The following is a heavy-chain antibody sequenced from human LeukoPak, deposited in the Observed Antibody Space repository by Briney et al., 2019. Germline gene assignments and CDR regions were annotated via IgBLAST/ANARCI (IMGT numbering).Heavy chain of an antibody. D-gene: IGHD1-26*01. CDR2: ISGSGGST. J-gene: IGHJ3*02. V-gene: IGHV3-23*01. Sequence: GGSLRLSCAASGFTFSSYAMSWVRQAPGKGLEWVSAISGSGGSTYYADSVKGRFTISRDNSKNTLYLQMNSLRAEDTAVYYCAKDFSAEWELLGRGTDAFDIWGQGTMVTVSS. CDR3: AKDFSAEWELLGRGTDAFDI. CDR1: GFTFSSYA.